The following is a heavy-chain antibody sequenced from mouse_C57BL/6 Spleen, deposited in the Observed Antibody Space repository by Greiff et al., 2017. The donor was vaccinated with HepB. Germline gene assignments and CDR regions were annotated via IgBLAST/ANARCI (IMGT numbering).Heavy chain of an antibody. CDR3: ASGIYCGNYEYAMDY. Sequence: VQLQQSDAELVKPGASVKISCKVSGYTFTDHTIHWMKQRPEQGLEWIGYIYPRDGSTKYNEKFKGKATLTADKSYSTAYMQLNSLTSEDSAYYFCASGIYCGNYEYAMDYWGQGTSVTVAS. J-gene: IGHJ4*01. CDR1: GYTFTDHT. D-gene: IGHD2-1*01. CDR2: IYPRDGST. V-gene: IGHV1-78*01.